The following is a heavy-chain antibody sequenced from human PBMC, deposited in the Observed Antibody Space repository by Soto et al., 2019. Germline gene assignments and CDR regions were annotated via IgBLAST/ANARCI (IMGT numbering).Heavy chain of an antibody. V-gene: IGHV3-74*01. CDR3: ARGGAAGRGDAIDM. J-gene: IGHJ3*02. CDR1: GFSFRNQW. CDR2: INGDGTRT. Sequence: EVQLEESGGGSVQLGESLRVSCVASGFSFRNQWMHWVRQVAGKGLVWVSRINGDGTRTSCADFVKGRFTVSRDNARNLLFLQPNSLTVDDSGVYHCARGGAAGRGDAIDMWGPGTTVAVTS. D-gene: IGHD3-10*01.